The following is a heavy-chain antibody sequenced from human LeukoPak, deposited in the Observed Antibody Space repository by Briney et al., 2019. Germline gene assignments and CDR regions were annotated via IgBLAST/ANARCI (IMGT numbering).Heavy chain of an antibody. CDR3: ARGVRGYRGYAMTPRFDY. J-gene: IGHJ4*02. D-gene: IGHD5-12*01. Sequence: PSETLSLTCAVYGGSFSGYYWSWIRQPPGKGLEWIGEINHSGSTNYNPSLKSRVTISVDTSKNQFSLKLSSVTAADTAVYYCARGVRGYRGYAMTPRFDYWGQGTLVTVSS. CDR1: GGSFSGYY. CDR2: INHSGST. V-gene: IGHV4-34*01.